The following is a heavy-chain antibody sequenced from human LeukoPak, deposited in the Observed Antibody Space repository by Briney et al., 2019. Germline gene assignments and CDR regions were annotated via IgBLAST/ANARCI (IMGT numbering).Heavy chain of an antibody. CDR1: GFTFSNYW. V-gene: IGHV3-7*03. Sequence: GGSLRPSCAASGFTFSNYWMTWFRQAPGKGLEWVANIKQDGSEKYYLDSVKGRFTISRDNAKNSLFLQMNSLRDEDTAVYYCTRTPDGPDYWGQGTLVTVSS. CDR2: IKQDGSEK. CDR3: TRTPDGPDY. J-gene: IGHJ4*02. D-gene: IGHD5-24*01.